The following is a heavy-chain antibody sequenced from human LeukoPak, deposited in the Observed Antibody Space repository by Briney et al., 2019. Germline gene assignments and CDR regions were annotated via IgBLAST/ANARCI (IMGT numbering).Heavy chain of an antibody. J-gene: IGHJ6*02. CDR3: ARDYSSGWTLPYYYYGMDV. D-gene: IGHD6-19*01. CDR2: YYCGST. Sequence: YYCGSTNYNPSLKSRVTISVDTSKNQFSLKLSSVTAADTAVYYCARDYSSGWTLPYYYYGMDVWGQGTTVTVSS. V-gene: IGHV4-59*01.